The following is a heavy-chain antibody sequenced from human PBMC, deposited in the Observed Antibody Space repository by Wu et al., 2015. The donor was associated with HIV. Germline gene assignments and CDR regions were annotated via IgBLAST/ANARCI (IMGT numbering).Heavy chain of an antibody. CDR1: GGTFSSYA. D-gene: IGHD3-10*01. J-gene: IGHJ6*02. CDR2: IIPIFGTA. Sequence: QVQLVQSGAEVKKPGSSVKVSCKASGGTFSSYAISWVRQAPGQGLEWMGGIIPIFGTANYAQKFQGRVMITADESTSTAYMEMSSLTSEDTAVYYCAREGGMIRGVMFYGMDVWGQGTTVTVSS. V-gene: IGHV1-69*12. CDR3: AREGGMIRGVMFYGMDV.